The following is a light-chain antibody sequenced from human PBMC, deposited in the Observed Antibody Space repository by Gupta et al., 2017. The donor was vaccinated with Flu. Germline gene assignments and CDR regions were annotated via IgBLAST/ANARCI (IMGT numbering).Light chain of an antibody. CDR2: DDS. V-gene: IGLV3-21*02. Sequence: SYVLTQPPSVSVAPGQAARITCGGNNIETKSVHWYQQKPGQAPVLVVYDDSDRPSGIPERFSGSNSGNTATLTISRVEAGDEADYYCQVWDNSSDHVIFGGGTKLTVL. J-gene: IGLJ2*01. CDR3: QVWDNSSDHVI. CDR1: NIETKS.